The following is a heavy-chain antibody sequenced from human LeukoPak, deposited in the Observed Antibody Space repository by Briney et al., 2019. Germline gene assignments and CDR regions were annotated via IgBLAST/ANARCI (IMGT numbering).Heavy chain of an antibody. Sequence: GGSLRLSCAASGFTFSSYAMHWVRQAPGKGLEWVAVISYDGSNKYYADSVKGRFTISRDNSKNTLYLQMNSLRAGDTAVYYCARDLASGYELSYYYDYWGQGTLVTVSS. J-gene: IGHJ4*02. CDR3: ARDLASGYELSYYYDY. CDR1: GFTFSSYA. D-gene: IGHD5-12*01. CDR2: ISYDGSNK. V-gene: IGHV3-30-3*01.